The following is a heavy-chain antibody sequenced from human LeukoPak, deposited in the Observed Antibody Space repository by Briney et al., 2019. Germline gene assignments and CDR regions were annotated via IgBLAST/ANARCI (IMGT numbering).Heavy chain of an antibody. D-gene: IGHD1-20*01. J-gene: IGHJ4*02. V-gene: IGHV1-2*02. CDR3: ARSLLTGTTPPLTDY. CDR1: GYTFTGYY. CDR2: INPNSGGT. Sequence: ASVKVSCKASGYTFTGYYTHWVRQAPGQGLEWMGWINPNSGGTNYAQKFQGRVTMTRDTSISTAYMELSRLRSDDTAVYYCARSLLTGTTPPLTDYWGQGTLVTVSS.